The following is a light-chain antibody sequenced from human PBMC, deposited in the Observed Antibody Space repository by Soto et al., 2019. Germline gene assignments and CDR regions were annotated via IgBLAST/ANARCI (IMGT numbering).Light chain of an antibody. V-gene: IGKV1-39*01. Sequence: DIQMTQSPSSLSASVGDRVTITCRASQTITSYLNWYQQKPGEAPKLLIYAASSLQSGVPVRFSGGGSGTDYTLTISSLQPEDFATYYCQQRRTFGQGTKLEIK. J-gene: IGKJ2*01. CDR2: AAS. CDR1: QTITSY. CDR3: QQRRT.